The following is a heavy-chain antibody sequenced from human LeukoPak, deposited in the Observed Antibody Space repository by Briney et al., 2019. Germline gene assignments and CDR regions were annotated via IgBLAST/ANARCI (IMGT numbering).Heavy chain of an antibody. CDR1: GYSSTSYW. CDR3: ATRGYSYGHPCDY. Sequence: GEPLQISCQATGYSSTSYWIGWVRHLPGKGLGGLGFIYPGESDTRYSPSFQGQVTISSEESISAAYLQWSSLKASDTAMYYCATRGYSYGHPCDYWGQGTLVTVSS. V-gene: IGHV5-51*01. J-gene: IGHJ4*02. CDR2: IYPGESDT. D-gene: IGHD5-18*01.